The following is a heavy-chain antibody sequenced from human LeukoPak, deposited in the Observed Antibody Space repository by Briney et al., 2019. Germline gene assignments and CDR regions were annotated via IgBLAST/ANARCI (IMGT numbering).Heavy chain of an antibody. CDR2: IYYSGST. D-gene: IGHD1-26*01. J-gene: IGHJ4*02. V-gene: IGHV4-59*01. Sequence: PSETLSLTCTVSGGSISSYYWSWIRQPPGKGLEWIGYIYYSGSTNYNPSLKSRVTTSVDTSKNQFSLKLSSVTAADTAVYYCARGLAGATTGYFDYWGQGTLVTVSS. CDR1: GGSISSYY. CDR3: ARGLAGATTGYFDY.